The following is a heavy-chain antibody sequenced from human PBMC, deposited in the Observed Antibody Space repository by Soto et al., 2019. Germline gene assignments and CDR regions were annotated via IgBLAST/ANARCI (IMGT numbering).Heavy chain of an antibody. V-gene: IGHV3-23*01. D-gene: IGHD6-19*01. CDR3: AKAGFSSGWSPSYFDY. CDR1: GFTFSSYA. Sequence: EVQLLESGGGLVQPGRSLRLSCAASGFTFSSYAMNWVRQAPGKGLEWVSAMSGTGGTTYYADSVKGRFTISRDNSKHTLYLQMNSLRVEDTAVFYCAKAGFSSGWSPSYFDYWGQGTLVTVSS. CDR2: MSGTGGTT. J-gene: IGHJ4*02.